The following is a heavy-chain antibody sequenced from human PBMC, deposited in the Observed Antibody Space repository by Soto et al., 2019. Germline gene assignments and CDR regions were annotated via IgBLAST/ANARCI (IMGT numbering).Heavy chain of an antibody. CDR2: ISAYNGNT. D-gene: IGHD6-13*01. CDR1: GYTLTSYG. J-gene: IGHJ6*03. V-gene: IGHV1-18*01. CDR3: ARVWVAAAGLHLAYYYYYMDV. Sequence: ASVKVSCKASGYTLTSYGISWVRQAPGQGLEWMGWISAYNGNTNYAQKLQGRVTMTTDTSTSTAYMELRSLRSDDTAVYYCARVWVAAAGLHLAYYYYYMDVWGKGTTVTVSS.